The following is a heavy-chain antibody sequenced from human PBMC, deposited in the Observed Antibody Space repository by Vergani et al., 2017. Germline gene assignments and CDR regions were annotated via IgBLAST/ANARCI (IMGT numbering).Heavy chain of an antibody. CDR2: INPNSGGT. J-gene: IGHJ3*02. CDR3: ARLGDGYYYHGFDI. D-gene: IGHD3-3*01. CDR1: GYTFTGYY. V-gene: IGHV1-2*02. Sequence: QVQLVQSGAEVKKPGASVKVSCKASGYTFTGYYMHWVRQAPGQGLEWMGWINPNSGGTNYAQKFQGRVTISADKSISTAYLQWYSLQASDTAMYYCARLGDGYYYHGFDIWGQGTAVTVSS.